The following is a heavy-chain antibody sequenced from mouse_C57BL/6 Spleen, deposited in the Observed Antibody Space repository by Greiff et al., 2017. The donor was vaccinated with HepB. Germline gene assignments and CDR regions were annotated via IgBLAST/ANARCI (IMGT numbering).Heavy chain of an antibody. CDR3: ARRGLLPYYYAMDY. V-gene: IGHV5-12*01. Sequence: EVMLVESGGGLVQPGGSLKLSCAASGFTFSDYYMYWVRQTPEKRLEWVAYISNGGGSTYYPDTVKGRFTISRDNAKNTLYLQMSRLKSEDTAMYYCARRGLLPYYYAMDYWGQGTSVTVSS. D-gene: IGHD2-3*01. CDR1: GFTFSDYY. J-gene: IGHJ4*01. CDR2: ISNGGGST.